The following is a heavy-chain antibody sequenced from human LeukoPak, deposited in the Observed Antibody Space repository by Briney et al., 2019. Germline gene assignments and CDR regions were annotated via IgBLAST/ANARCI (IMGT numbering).Heavy chain of an antibody. J-gene: IGHJ4*02. CDR3: ARDIAVSGNYFDY. D-gene: IGHD6-19*01. Sequence: GGSLRLSCAASGFTFSNHWTHWVRQAPGKGLVWVSRINSDMSSTNYADSVKGRFTISRDNAKNTLYLQMNSLRAEDTAVYYCARDIAVSGNYFDYWGQGTLVTVSS. CDR1: GFTFSNHW. CDR2: INSDMSST. V-gene: IGHV3-74*01.